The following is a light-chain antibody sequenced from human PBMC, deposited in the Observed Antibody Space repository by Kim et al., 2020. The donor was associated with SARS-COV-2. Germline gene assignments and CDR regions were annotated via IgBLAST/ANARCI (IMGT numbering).Light chain of an antibody. CDR2: GAS. J-gene: IGKJ1*01. Sequence: SPGERATLSCRASPSVSSSYLAWYQQKPGQAPRLLIYGASSRATGIPDRFSGSGSGTDFTLTISRLEPEDFAVYYCQQYGSSFWTFGQGTKVDIK. CDR3: QQYGSSFWT. V-gene: IGKV3-20*01. CDR1: PSVSSSY.